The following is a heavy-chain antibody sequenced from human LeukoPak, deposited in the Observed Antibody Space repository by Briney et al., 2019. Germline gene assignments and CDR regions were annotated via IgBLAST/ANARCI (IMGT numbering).Heavy chain of an antibody. Sequence: SETLSLTCTVSGGSISSYYWSWIRQPPGKGLEWIGYIYYSGSTNYNPSLKSRVTISVDASKNQFSLKLSSVTAADTAVYYCARHGTMVRGVILDWGQGTLVTVSS. V-gene: IGHV4-59*08. CDR1: GGSISSYY. D-gene: IGHD3-10*01. CDR3: ARHGTMVRGVILD. J-gene: IGHJ4*02. CDR2: IYYSGST.